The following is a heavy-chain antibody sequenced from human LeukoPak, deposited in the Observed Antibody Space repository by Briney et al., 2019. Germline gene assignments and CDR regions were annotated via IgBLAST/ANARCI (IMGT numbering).Heavy chain of an antibody. V-gene: IGHV1-2*06. CDR3: AARGYRYADPIDY. J-gene: IGHJ4*02. CDR1: GYTFTGYY. CDR2: INPNSGGT. Sequence: GASVKVSCKASGYTFTGYYMHWVRQAPGQGLEWMGRINPNSGGTNYAQKFQGRVTMTRDTSISTAYMELSRLRSDDTAVYCCAARGYRYADPIDYWGQGTLVTVSS. D-gene: IGHD5-18*01.